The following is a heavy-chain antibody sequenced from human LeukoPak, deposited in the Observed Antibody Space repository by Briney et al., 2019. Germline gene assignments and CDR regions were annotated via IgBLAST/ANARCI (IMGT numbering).Heavy chain of an antibody. CDR2: ISYNGDTI. Sequence: GGSLRLSCAASGFTFSIYSMNWVRQAPGKGLEWVSFISYNGDTILYADSVKGRFTISRDNSKNTLYLQMNSLRAEDTAVYYCARVQRPYYYYMDVWGKGTTVTVSS. CDR3: ARVQRPYYYYMDV. D-gene: IGHD6-6*01. CDR1: GFTFSIYS. V-gene: IGHV3-48*01. J-gene: IGHJ6*03.